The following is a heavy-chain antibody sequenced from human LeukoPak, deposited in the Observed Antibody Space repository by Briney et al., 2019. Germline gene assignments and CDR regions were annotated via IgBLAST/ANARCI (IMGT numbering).Heavy chain of an antibody. J-gene: IGHJ4*02. D-gene: IGHD3-10*01. CDR2: ISGSGGST. CDR1: GFTFSSYW. CDR3: AKSRDLWFGSFDY. V-gene: IGHV3-23*01. Sequence: GGSLRLSCAASGFTFSSYWMSWVRQAPGKGLEWVSAISGSGGSTYYADSVKGRFTISRDNSKNTLYLQMNSLRAEDTAVYYCAKSRDLWFGSFDYWGQGTLVTVSS.